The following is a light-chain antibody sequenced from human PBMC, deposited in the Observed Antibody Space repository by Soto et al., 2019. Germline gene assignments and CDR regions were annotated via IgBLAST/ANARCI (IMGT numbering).Light chain of an antibody. J-gene: IGKJ5*01. CDR3: MQSIQLPIT. CDR1: QSLLHSNGYNY. CDR2: LGS. V-gene: IGKV2-28*01. Sequence: DIVMTQSPLSLPVTPGEPASISCRSSQSLLHSNGYNYLDWYLQKPGQSPQLLIYLGSNRSSGVPDRFSGSGSGTDFTLKISRVEAEDVGVYYCMQSIQLPITFGQGTRLEL.